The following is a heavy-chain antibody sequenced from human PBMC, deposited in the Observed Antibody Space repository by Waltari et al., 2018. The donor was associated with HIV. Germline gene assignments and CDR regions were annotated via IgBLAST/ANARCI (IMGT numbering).Heavy chain of an antibody. D-gene: IGHD4-17*01. CDR1: GFTVSSNY. Sequence: EVQLVESGGGLVQPGGSLRLSCAASGFTVSSNYMSWVRQAPGKGLEGVSVIYSGCSTYYAYSVKGRFTISRDNSKNTLYLQMNSLRAEDTAVYYCARPDHYGGNSDYWGQGTLVTVSS. V-gene: IGHV3-66*01. CDR2: IYSGCST. CDR3: ARPDHYGGNSDY. J-gene: IGHJ4*02.